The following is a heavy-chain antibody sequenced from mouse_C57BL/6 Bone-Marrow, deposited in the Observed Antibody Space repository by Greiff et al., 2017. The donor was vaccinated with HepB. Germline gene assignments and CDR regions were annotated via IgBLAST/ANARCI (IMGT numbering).Heavy chain of an antibody. D-gene: IGHD2-3*01. V-gene: IGHV14-4*01. CDR2: IDPENGDT. CDR1: GYNINDDY. Sequence: EVQLQQSGAELVRPGASVKLSCTASGYNINDDYMPWVKQTPEQGLEWIGWIDPENGDTEYASKFQGRATITADTSTNTAYLQLSSLTSEDTAVYYCSTVDDYGYVDIWGPGTAITVSS. J-gene: IGHJ1*01. CDR3: STVDDYGYVDI.